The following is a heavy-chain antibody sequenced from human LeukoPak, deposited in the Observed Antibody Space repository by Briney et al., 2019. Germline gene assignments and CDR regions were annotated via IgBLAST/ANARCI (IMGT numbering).Heavy chain of an antibody. V-gene: IGHV3-30*18. D-gene: IGHD3-10*02. CDR3: AKDRESMVRDEAFDI. Sequence: LGGSVRLSCAASGFTFSNYGIHGVRQAPGKGREWVAVISYDGSNKYYAQSVKGRFTISRDNSKNTLYLQMNSLRAEDTAVYYCAKDRESMVRDEAFDIWGQETVVSV. J-gene: IGHJ3*02. CDR1: GFTFSNYG. CDR2: ISYDGSNK.